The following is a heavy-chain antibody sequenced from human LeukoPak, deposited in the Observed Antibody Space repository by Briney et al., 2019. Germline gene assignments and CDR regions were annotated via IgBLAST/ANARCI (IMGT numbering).Heavy chain of an antibody. Sequence: SETLSLTCAVYGGSFSGYYWSWIRQPPGKGLEWIGEINHSGSTNYNPSLKSRVTISVDTSKNQFSLKLSSVTAADTAVYYCARGPVYGSGSYPRYYYYYMDVWGKGTTVTVSS. CDR3: ARGPVYGSGSYPRYYYYYMDV. D-gene: IGHD3-10*01. CDR2: INHSGST. CDR1: GGSFSGYY. V-gene: IGHV4-34*01. J-gene: IGHJ6*03.